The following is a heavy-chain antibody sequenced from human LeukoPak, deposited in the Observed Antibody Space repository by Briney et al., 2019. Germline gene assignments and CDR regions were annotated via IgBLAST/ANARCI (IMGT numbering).Heavy chain of an antibody. CDR2: INPNSGGT. CDR3: AREGLRLSDAFDI. V-gene: IGHV1-2*06. D-gene: IGHD3-16*02. CDR1: GYTFTGYY. Sequence: ASVKVSCKASGYTFTGYYMHWVRQAPGQGLEWMGRINPNSGGTNYAQKFQGRVTMTRDTSLSTAYMELSRLRSDDTAVYYCAREGLRLSDAFDIWGQGTMVTVSS. J-gene: IGHJ3*02.